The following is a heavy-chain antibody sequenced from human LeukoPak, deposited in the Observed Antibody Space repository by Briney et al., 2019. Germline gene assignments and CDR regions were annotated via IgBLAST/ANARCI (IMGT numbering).Heavy chain of an antibody. CDR2: ISAYNGNT. CDR1: GYTFTSYG. CDR3: ARVARASGGSCYDY. Sequence: GASVKVSCKASGYTFTSYGISWVRQAPGQGLEWMGWISAYNGNTNYAQKLQGRVTMTTDTSTSTAYMELRSLRSDDTAVCYCARVARASGGSCYDYWGQGTLVTVSS. J-gene: IGHJ4*02. V-gene: IGHV1-18*01. D-gene: IGHD2-15*01.